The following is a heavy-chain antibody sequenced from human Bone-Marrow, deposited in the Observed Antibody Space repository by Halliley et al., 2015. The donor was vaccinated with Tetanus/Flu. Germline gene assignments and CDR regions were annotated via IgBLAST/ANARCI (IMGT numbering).Heavy chain of an antibody. J-gene: IGHJ4*02. D-gene: IGHD2-2*01. Sequence: SLRLSCAASGFTFTTYAMTWVRQAPGKGLEWVSAIAGSGSGPYYADSVKGRLTISRDNSKNTLYLQMNRLRAEDTAVYFCARMPLNLPPFNSWGQGTLVTVSS. V-gene: IGHV3-23*01. CDR1: GFTFTTYA. CDR3: ARMPLNLPPFNS. CDR2: IAGSGSGP.